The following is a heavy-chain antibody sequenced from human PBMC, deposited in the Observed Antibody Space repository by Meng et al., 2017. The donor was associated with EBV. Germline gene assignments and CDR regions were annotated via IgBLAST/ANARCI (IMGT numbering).Heavy chain of an antibody. V-gene: IGHV3-11*01. J-gene: IGHJ4*02. CDR2: ISSSGSTI. CDR3: ASHPAYSGSYDEGY. Sequence: VQRVESGGGFVNPGWSLSLSCAASGFTFSDYYMSLIRQAPGKGLKWVSYISSSGSTIYYADSVKGRFTISRDNAKNSLYLQMNSLRAEDTAVYYCASHPAYSGSYDEGYWGQGTLVTVSS. D-gene: IGHD1-26*01. CDR1: GFTFSDYY.